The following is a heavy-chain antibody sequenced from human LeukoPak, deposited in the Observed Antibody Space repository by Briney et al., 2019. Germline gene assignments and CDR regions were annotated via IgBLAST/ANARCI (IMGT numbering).Heavy chain of an antibody. Sequence: ASVKVSCKASGYTFTSYGISWVRQAPGQGLEWMGWISAYNGNTNYAQKLQGRVTMTTDTSTSTAYMELRSLRSDDTAVYYCAIVVKPGYFDWRNWFDPWGQGTLVTVPS. V-gene: IGHV1-18*01. D-gene: IGHD3-9*01. J-gene: IGHJ5*02. CDR2: ISAYNGNT. CDR3: AIVVKPGYFDWRNWFDP. CDR1: GYTFTSYG.